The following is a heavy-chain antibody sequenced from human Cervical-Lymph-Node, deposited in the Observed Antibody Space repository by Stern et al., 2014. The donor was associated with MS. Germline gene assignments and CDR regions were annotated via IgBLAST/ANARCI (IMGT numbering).Heavy chain of an antibody. J-gene: IGHJ6*02. CDR3: ARDQRGITIFGVVTDYYYLGMDV. V-gene: IGHV1-2*02. CDR2: INPNTGGP. D-gene: IGHD3-3*01. CDR1: GYIFTCYY. Sequence: MQLVESGAEVKKPGASVKVSCKTSGYIFTCYYIHWVRQTPGQGLEWMAWINPNTGGPKYAEKFQGRVTMSRDTSISTAYVELSSLTSDDTAVYYCARDQRGITIFGVVTDYYYLGMDVWGQGTTVTVSS.